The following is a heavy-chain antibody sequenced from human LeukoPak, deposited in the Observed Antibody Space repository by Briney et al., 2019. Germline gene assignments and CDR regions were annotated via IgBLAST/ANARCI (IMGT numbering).Heavy chain of an antibody. CDR2: IIPIFGTA. V-gene: IGHV1-69*05. D-gene: IGHD2-2*01. CDR1: GGTFSSYA. Sequence: SVKVSCKASGGTFSSYATSWVRQAPGQGLEWMGGIIPIFGTANYAQKFQGRVTITTDESTSTAYMELSSLRSEDTAVYYCARGGVVPAASSDYYYYYMDVWGKGTTVTVSS. CDR3: ARGGVVPAASSDYYYYYMDV. J-gene: IGHJ6*03.